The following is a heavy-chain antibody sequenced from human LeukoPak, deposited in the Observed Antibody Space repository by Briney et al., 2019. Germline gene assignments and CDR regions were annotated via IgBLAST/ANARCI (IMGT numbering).Heavy chain of an antibody. CDR1: GFTFSSYE. Sequence: GGSLRLSCAASGFTFSSYEMNWVRQAPGKGLEWVSYISSSGSTIYYADSVKGRFTISRDNAKNSLYLQMNSLRAEDTAVYYCERAGSPRSYYYYYYMDVWGKGTTVTVSS. D-gene: IGHD3-10*01. CDR3: ERAGSPRSYYYYYYMDV. CDR2: ISSSGSTI. V-gene: IGHV3-48*03. J-gene: IGHJ6*03.